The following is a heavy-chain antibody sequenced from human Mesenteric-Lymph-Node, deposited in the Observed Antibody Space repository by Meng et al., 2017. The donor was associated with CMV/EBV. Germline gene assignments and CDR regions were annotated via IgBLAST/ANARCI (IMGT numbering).Heavy chain of an antibody. CDR2: ISAYNGNT. V-gene: IGHV1-18*01. D-gene: IGHD1-26*01. Sequence: ASVKVSCKASGYTFTSYGISWVRQATGQGLEWMGWISAYNGNTNYAQKLQGRVTMTTDTSTSTAYMELRSLRSDDTAVYYCARASATEYYFDYWGQGTLVTVSS. J-gene: IGHJ4*02. CDR3: ARASATEYYFDY. CDR1: GYTFTSYG.